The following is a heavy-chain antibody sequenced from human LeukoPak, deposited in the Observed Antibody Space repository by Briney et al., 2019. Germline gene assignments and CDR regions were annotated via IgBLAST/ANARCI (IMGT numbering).Heavy chain of an antibody. V-gene: IGHV1-2*02. CDR2: INPNSGGT. J-gene: IGHJ5*02. Sequence: ASVKVSCKASGGTFSSYAISWVRQAPGQGLEWMGWINPNSGGTNYAQKFQGRVTMTRDTSISTAYMELSRLRSDDTAVYYCARTKRGGSCYFNWFDPWGQGTLVTVSS. D-gene: IGHD2-15*01. CDR1: GGTFSSYA. CDR3: ARTKRGGSCYFNWFDP.